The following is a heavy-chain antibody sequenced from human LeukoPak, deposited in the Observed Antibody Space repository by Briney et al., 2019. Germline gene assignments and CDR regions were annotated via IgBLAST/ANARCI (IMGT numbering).Heavy chain of an antibody. Sequence: AASVKVSCKASGGTFSSYAISWVRQAPGQGLEWMGGIIPIFGTANYAQKSQGRVTITADESTSTAYMELSSLRSEDTAMYYCARARSGWYLDYWGQGTLVTVSS. CDR2: IIPIFGTA. CDR3: ARARSGWYLDY. V-gene: IGHV1-69*01. J-gene: IGHJ4*02. CDR1: GGTFSSYA. D-gene: IGHD6-19*01.